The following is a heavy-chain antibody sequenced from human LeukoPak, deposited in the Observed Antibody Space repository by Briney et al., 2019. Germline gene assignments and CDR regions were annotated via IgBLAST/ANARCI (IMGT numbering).Heavy chain of an antibody. V-gene: IGHV3-7*01. J-gene: IGHJ4*02. CDR2: IKQDGSEK. Sequence: GGSLRLSCAASGFTFSSYWMSWVRQAPGKGLEWVANIKQDGSEKYYVESGKGRFTISRDNAKNSLYLQMNSLICEDTAVYYCARESGSGSYCVEYWGQGTLVTVSS. CDR3: ARESGSGSYCVEY. CDR1: GFTFSSYW. D-gene: IGHD1-26*01.